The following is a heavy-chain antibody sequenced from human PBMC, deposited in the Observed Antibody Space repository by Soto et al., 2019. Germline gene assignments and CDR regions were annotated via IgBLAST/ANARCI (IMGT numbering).Heavy chain of an antibody. V-gene: IGHV3-15*01. CDR2: IKSKTDGGTT. CDR1: EFTFSNAW. J-gene: IGHJ4*02. D-gene: IGHD3-10*01. Sequence: GALRLSCAASEFTFSNAWMSWVRQAPGKGLEWVGRIKSKTDGGTTDYAAPVKGRFTISRDDSKSTLYLQMNSLKTEDTAVYYCSSVLLWFAESLYPFDYWGQGTVVTVSS. CDR3: SSVLLWFAESLYPFDY.